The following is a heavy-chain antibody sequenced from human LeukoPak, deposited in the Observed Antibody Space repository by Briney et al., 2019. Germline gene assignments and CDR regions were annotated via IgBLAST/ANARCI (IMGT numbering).Heavy chain of an antibody. D-gene: IGHD5-12*01. Sequence: PGGSLRLSCAASGFTFDDYAMHWVRQAPGKGLEWVSGISWNSGSIGCADSVKGRFTISRDNAKNSLYLQMNSLRAEDMALYYCAKGSGYDHDDLFDYWGQGTLVTVSS. CDR1: GFTFDDYA. CDR3: AKGSGYDHDDLFDY. J-gene: IGHJ4*02. CDR2: ISWNSGSI. V-gene: IGHV3-9*03.